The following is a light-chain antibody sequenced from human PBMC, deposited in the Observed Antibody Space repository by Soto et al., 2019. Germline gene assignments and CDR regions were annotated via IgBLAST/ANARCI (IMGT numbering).Light chain of an antibody. CDR1: QSVGSSY. CDR3: QQYGRPWT. CDR2: GAS. J-gene: IGKJ1*01. V-gene: IGKV3-20*01. Sequence: EIVLTQSPGTLSLSPGERATLSCRASQSVGSSYLAWYQQKPGQAPRHLIYGASSRATGIPDRFSGSGSGTDFTLTISRLEAEDFAVYYCQQYGRPWTFGQGTKVEIK.